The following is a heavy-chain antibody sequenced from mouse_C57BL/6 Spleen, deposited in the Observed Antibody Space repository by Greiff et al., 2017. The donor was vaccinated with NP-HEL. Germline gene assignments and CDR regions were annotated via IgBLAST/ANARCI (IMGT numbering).Heavy chain of an antibody. V-gene: IGHV1-81*01. D-gene: IGHD1-1*01. CDR2: IYPRSGNT. CDR3: ARRRITTVVAPYAMDY. CDR1: GYTFTSYG. Sequence: QVQLQQSGAELARPGASVKLSCKASGYTFTSYGISWVKQRTGQGLEWIGEIYPRSGNTYYNEKFKGKATLTADKSSSTAYMELRSLTSEDSAVYFCARRRITTVVAPYAMDYWGQGTSVTVSS. J-gene: IGHJ4*01.